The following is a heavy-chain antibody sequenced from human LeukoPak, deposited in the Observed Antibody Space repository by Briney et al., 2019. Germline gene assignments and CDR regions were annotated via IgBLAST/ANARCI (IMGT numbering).Heavy chain of an antibody. J-gene: IGHJ4*02. CDR3: VILILADGGYYFTY. Sequence: ASVKVSCKVSGYTLTELSMHWVRQAPGKGLEWMGGFDPEDGETIYAQKFQGRVTMTEDTSTDTAYMELSSLRSEDTAVYYCVILILADGGYYFTYWGQGTLVTVS. CDR2: FDPEDGET. D-gene: IGHD3-16*01. V-gene: IGHV1-24*01. CDR1: GYTLTELS.